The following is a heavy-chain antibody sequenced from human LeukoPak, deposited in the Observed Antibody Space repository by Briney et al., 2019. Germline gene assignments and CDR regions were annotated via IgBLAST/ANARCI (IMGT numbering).Heavy chain of an antibody. V-gene: IGHV3-23*01. CDR3: AGDPMALDWFDP. CDR2: VSGGGGST. CDR1: GFTFSSYA. J-gene: IGHJ5*02. D-gene: IGHD3-10*01. Sequence: GGSLRLSCAASGFTFSSYAMSWVRQTPGKGLEWVSGVSGGGGSTYYADSVKGRFTISRDNAKNTLYLQMNSLRAEDTAVYYCAGDPMALDWFDPWGQGTLVTVSS.